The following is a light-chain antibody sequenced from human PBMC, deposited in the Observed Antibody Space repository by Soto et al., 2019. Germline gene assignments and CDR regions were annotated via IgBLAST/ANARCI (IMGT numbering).Light chain of an antibody. CDR3: SSYASRSPLV. Sequence: SALTQPASVSGSPGQSITISCTGTSSDVGGYNYVSWYQQHPGKAPKLMIYDVTNRPSGVSNRFSGSKSGNTASLTISGLQTEDEADYYCSSYASRSPLVFGGGTKLTVL. CDR1: SSDVGGYNY. J-gene: IGLJ2*01. V-gene: IGLV2-14*01. CDR2: DVT.